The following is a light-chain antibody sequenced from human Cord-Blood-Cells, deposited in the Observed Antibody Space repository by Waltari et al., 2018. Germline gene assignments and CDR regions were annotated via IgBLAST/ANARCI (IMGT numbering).Light chain of an antibody. V-gene: IGLV3-25*03. CDR1: ALPKQS. CDR3: QSADSSGTYHV. J-gene: IGLJ1*01. Sequence: SYELTQPPSVSVSPGQTARITCPGDALPKQSAHWYQQKPGQAPVLVIYRDSGRPSGIPERFSGSSSGTTVTLTISGVQSEDEADYYCQSADSSGTYHVFGTGTKVTVL. CDR2: RDS.